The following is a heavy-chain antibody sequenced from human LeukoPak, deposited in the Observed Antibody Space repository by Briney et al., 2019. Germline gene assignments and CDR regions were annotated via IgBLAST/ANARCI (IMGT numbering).Heavy chain of an antibody. D-gene: IGHD6-13*01. CDR2: IHYSGST. Sequence: SETLSLTCTVSGGTISSTSYYWGWIRQPPGKGLEWIGSIHYSGSTYYNPSLKSRVTISVDTSKKRFSLKLSSVTAADTAVYYCARHDVYSTTWYGVDYWGQGTLVTVSS. J-gene: IGHJ4*02. V-gene: IGHV4-39*01. CDR3: ARHDVYSTTWYGVDY. CDR1: GGTISSTSYY.